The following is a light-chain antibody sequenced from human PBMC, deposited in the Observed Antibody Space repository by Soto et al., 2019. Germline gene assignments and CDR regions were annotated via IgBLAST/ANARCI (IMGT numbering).Light chain of an antibody. J-gene: IGLJ1*01. CDR2: DVS. V-gene: IGLV2-11*01. CDR1: SSDVGGYHY. CDR3: CSYAGSYSFV. Sequence: QSALTQPYSVSGSPGQSVTISCTGTSSDVGGYHYVSWYQQHPGTVPKLMIYDVSERPSGVSDRFSGSKLGNTASLTISGLQAEDEADYYCCSYAGSYSFVFGSGTKLTVL.